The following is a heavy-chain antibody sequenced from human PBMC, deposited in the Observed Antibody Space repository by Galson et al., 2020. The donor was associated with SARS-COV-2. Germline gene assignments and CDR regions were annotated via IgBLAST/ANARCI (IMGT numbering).Heavy chain of an antibody. V-gene: IGHV4-34*01. D-gene: IGHD4-4*01. CDR2: INHSGST. Sequence: SETLSLTCAVYGGSFSGYYWSWIRQPPGKGLEWIGEINHSGSTNYNPSLESRVTISVDTSKNQFSLKLSSVTAADTAVYYCARGKTVTTFYYDYGMDVWGQGTTVTVSS. CDR3: ARGKTVTTFYYDYGMDV. J-gene: IGHJ6*02. CDR1: GGSFSGYY.